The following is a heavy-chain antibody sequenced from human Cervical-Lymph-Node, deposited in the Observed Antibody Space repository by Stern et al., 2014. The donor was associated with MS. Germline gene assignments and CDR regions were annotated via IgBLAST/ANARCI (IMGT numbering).Heavy chain of an antibody. CDR2: ISYDGSNK. V-gene: IGHV3-30*03. CDR3: ARADVRGAYALFDY. J-gene: IGHJ4*02. D-gene: IGHD3-16*01. Sequence: VQLLESGGGVVQPGRSLRLSCVVSGFTFNHYAMHWVRQAPGKGLEWVAVISYDGSNKHYADAVMGRFTISRDNFKNTLYLQMNSLRAEDSAVYYCARADVRGAYALFDYWGQGTLVTVSS. CDR1: GFTFNHYA.